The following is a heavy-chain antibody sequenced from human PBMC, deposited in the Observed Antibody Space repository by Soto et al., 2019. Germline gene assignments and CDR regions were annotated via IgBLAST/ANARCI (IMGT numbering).Heavy chain of an antibody. D-gene: IGHD2-15*01. Sequence: EVQLVESGGGLVKTGGCRTLSCEASVFSFSNVWMSWVRQSPGQGLEWVFPILRNSVRGTTDYTAPVKARFNISRDVAQDALYLQMNSLKAEDTAVYYCTTYSTQTFCDGCPCYSVQTKNHDSWGQGILVTVSS. CDR1: VFSFSNVW. J-gene: IGHJ4*02. V-gene: IGHV3-15*01. CDR3: TTYSTQTFCDGCPCYSVQTKNHDS. CDR2: ILRNSVRGTT.